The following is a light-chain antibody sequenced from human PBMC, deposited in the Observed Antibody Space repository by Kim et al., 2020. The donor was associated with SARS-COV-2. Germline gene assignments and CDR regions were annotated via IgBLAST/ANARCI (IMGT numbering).Light chain of an antibody. J-gene: IGLJ2*01. CDR3: NTRDSSGNHVV. V-gene: IGLV3-19*01. Sequence: TGDNTRPMDGNGNANGGCYQQKPRQPPVLVISDKNNRPSGIPDGLSGSSSGDTASLTIARAPAGDEAAYYCNTRDSSGNHVVFGGGTQLTVL. CDR2: DKN. CDR1: GNGNAN.